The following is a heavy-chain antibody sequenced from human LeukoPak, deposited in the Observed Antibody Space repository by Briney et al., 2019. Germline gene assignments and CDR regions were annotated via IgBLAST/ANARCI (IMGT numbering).Heavy chain of an antibody. V-gene: IGHV3-23*01. J-gene: IGHJ4*02. D-gene: IGHD2-21*02. CDR2: ISGNGDAT. CDR3: TNTTLLVTTNPFDY. Sequence: GGSLRLSCAACGLNFGAFSMGWVREAPGKGLEWGSGISGNGDATCYADSVSGRFTISSDNSYSTVSLQMNSLRAEASAAYYCTNTTLLVTTNPFDYWGQGTLVTVSS. CDR1: GLNFGAFS.